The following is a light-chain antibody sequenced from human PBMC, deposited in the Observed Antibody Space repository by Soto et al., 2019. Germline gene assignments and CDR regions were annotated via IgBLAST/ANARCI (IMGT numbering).Light chain of an antibody. CDR1: SSDVGAYNY. CDR2: DVS. V-gene: IGLV2-14*01. Sequence: QSALTQPASESGSPGQSITISCTGTSSDVGAYNYDSWYQQYPGEAPKVIIYDVSHRPAGVSNRFSGSKSGNTASLTISGLQTQDEADYYCSSYTSATTYVFGTGTKVTVL. CDR3: SSYTSATTYV. J-gene: IGLJ1*01.